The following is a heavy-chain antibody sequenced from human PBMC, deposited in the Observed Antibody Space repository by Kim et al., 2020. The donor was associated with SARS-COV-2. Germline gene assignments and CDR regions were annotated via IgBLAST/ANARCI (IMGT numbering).Heavy chain of an antibody. V-gene: IGHV4-34*01. CDR3: ARGLSAKSGTRDY. D-gene: IGHD2-2*01. Sequence: YNPSLKSRVTISVDTSKNQFSLKLSSVTAADTAVYYCARGLSAKSGTRDYWGQGTLVTVSS. J-gene: IGHJ4*02.